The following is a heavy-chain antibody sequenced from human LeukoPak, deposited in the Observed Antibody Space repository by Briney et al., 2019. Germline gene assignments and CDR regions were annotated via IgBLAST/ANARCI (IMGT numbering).Heavy chain of an antibody. CDR1: GFTFSSYW. Sequence: GGSLRLSCAASGFTFSSYWMHWVRQAPGKGLVWVSRINSDGSSTSYADSVKGRFTISRDNAKNTLYLQMNSLRAADTAVYYCARGKTPAVATPFDYWGQGTLVTVSS. J-gene: IGHJ4*02. CDR3: ARGKTPAVATPFDY. D-gene: IGHD5-12*01. CDR2: INSDGSST. V-gene: IGHV3-74*01.